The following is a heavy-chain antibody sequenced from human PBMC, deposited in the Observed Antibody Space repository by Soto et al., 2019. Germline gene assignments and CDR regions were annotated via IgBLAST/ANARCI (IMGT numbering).Heavy chain of an antibody. CDR3: ARGVGSGSYYNQYNWFDP. V-gene: IGHV1-3*01. J-gene: IGHJ5*02. CDR1: GYAFTNYA. Sequence: ASVKVCCKASGYAFTNYAIHWVRQAPGQRLEWMGWINAGTGNTKYAQKLQGRVTMTTDTSTSTAYMELRSLRSDDTAVYYCARGVGSGSYYNQYNWFDPWGQGTLVTVSS. CDR2: INAGTGNT. D-gene: IGHD3-10*01.